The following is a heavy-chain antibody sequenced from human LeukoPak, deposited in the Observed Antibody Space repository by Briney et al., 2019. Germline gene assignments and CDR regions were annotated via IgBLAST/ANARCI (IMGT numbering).Heavy chain of an antibody. J-gene: IGHJ4*02. D-gene: IGHD3-22*01. CDR1: GGSISSGGYY. V-gene: IGHV4-31*03. CDR2: IYYSGST. Sequence: SQTLSLTCTVSGGSISSGGYYWSWIRQHPGKGLEWIGYIYYSGSTYYNPSLKSRVTISVDTPKNQFSLKLSSVTAADTAVYYCARVGLEYYDSSGYYYFDYWGQGTLVTVSS. CDR3: ARVGLEYYDSSGYYYFDY.